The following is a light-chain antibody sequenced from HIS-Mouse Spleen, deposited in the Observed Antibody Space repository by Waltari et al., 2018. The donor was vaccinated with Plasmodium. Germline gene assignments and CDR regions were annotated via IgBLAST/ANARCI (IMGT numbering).Light chain of an antibody. CDR3: YSTDSSGNHRV. J-gene: IGLJ3*02. Sequence: SYELTQPPSVSVSPGQTARITCSGDALPRKYAFRDQQKSGQAPVLVIYEDSKRPSGIPERFSGSSSGTMATLTISGAQVEDEADYYCYSTDSSGNHRVFGGGTKLTVL. CDR1: ALPRKY. CDR2: EDS. V-gene: IGLV3-10*01.